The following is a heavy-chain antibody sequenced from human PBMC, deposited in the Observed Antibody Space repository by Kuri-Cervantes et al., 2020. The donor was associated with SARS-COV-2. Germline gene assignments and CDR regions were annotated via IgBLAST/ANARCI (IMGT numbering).Heavy chain of an antibody. D-gene: IGHD3-22*01. J-gene: IGHJ4*02. CDR1: GFTFSSYS. CDR2: ISSSSSYI. CDR3: ARGEHYYDSSGYYSRDY. V-gene: IGHV3-21*01. Sequence: GESLKISCAASGFTFSSYSMNWVRQAPGKGLEWVSSISSSSSYIYYADSVKGRFTISRDNAKNSLYLQMNSLRAEGTAVYYCARGEHYYDSSGYYSRDYWGQGTLVTVSS.